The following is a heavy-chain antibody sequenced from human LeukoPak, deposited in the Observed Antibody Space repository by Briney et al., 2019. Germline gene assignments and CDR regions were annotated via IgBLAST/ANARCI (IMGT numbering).Heavy chain of an antibody. CDR2: IYYSGST. J-gene: IGHJ4*02. CDR1: GGSISSGDYY. CDR3: ARDERWLQSLDY. V-gene: IGHV4-30-4*08. D-gene: IGHD5-24*01. Sequence: PSQTLSLTCTVSGGSISSGDYYWSWIRQPPGKGLEWIGYIYYSGSTYYNPSLKSRVTISVDTSKNQFSLKLSSVTAADTAVYYRARDERWLQSLDYWGQGTLVTVSS.